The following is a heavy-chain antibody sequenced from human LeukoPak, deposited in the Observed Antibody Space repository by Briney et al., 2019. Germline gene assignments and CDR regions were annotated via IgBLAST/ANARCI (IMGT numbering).Heavy chain of an antibody. Sequence: GGSLRLSCAASGFTFNNYGMTWVRQAPGKGLEWVSAISGSGGNIYYADSVKGRFTVSRDNSKKTLYLQMNSLRAEDTAMYYCARDYSIMVRGVIITTHFDYWGQGTLVTVSS. CDR3: ARDYSIMVRGVIITTHFDY. CDR1: GFTFNNYG. D-gene: IGHD3-10*01. V-gene: IGHV3-23*01. CDR2: ISGSGGNI. J-gene: IGHJ4*02.